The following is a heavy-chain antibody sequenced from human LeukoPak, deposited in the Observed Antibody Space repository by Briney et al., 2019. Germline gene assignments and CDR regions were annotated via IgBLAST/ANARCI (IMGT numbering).Heavy chain of an antibody. V-gene: IGHV3-9*01. Sequence: GRSLRLSCAASGFTFDDYAMHWVRQAPGKGLEWVSGISWNSGSIGYADSVKGRFTISRDNAKNSLYLQMNSLRAEDTALYYCAKDIGAVAGTVNAFDIRGQGTMVTVSS. CDR3: AKDIGAVAGTVNAFDI. J-gene: IGHJ3*02. D-gene: IGHD6-19*01. CDR2: ISWNSGSI. CDR1: GFTFDDYA.